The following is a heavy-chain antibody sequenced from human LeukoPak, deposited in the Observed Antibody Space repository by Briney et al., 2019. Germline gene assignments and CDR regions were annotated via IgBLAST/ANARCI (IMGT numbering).Heavy chain of an antibody. CDR2: IWYDGTNI. CDR1: GLILSSYG. J-gene: IGHJ4*02. V-gene: IGHV3-33*01. D-gene: IGHD4-11*01. Sequence: GGSLRLSCAASGLILSSYGIHWVRQAPGKGLEWVAVIWYDGTNIYYGDSVKGRFSTSRDNSKNTVYLQMDSLRAEDTAVYHCARDAGGAFGNYVNYFDYWGQGTLVTVSS. CDR3: ARDAGGAFGNYVNYFDY.